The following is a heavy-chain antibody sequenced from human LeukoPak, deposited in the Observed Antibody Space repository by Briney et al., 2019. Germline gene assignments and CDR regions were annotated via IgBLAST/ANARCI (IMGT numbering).Heavy chain of an antibody. Sequence: GGSLRLSCAASGFTFSSYAMSWVRQAPGKGLEWVSYISGSGDTTYYADSVKGRFTISRDNAKSSLSLQMNSLRAEDTAVYYCARTEGSGWFEYWGQGTLAIVSS. CDR2: ISGSGDTT. D-gene: IGHD6-19*01. CDR3: ARTEGSGWFEY. CDR1: GFTFSSYA. J-gene: IGHJ5*01. V-gene: IGHV3-48*01.